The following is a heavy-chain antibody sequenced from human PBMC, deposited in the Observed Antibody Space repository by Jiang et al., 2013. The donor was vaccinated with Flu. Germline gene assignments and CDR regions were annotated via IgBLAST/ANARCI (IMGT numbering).Heavy chain of an antibody. CDR3: ARDEQQLVPGFDY. CDR1: GYIFSYYG. CDR2: ISAYNGDT. J-gene: IGHJ4*02. Sequence: SGAEVKQPGASVRVSCKASGYIFSYYGITWVRQAPGQGLEWVGWISAYNGDTNYAPRFRGRVTMTIETSTNTAYMELRGLTSDDTAVYYCARDEQQLVPGFDYWGQGTLVTVTS. D-gene: IGHD6-13*01. V-gene: IGHV1-18*04.